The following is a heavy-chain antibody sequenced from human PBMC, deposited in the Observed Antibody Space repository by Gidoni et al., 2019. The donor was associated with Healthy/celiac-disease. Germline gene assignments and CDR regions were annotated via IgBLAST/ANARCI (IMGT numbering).Heavy chain of an antibody. CDR2: INHSGST. CDR1: GGSFSGYY. J-gene: IGHJ4*02. CDR3: ARGGVLTMVRGVLY. V-gene: IGHV4-34*01. Sequence: QVQLQQWGAGLLKPSETLSLTCAVYGGSFSGYYWSWIRQPPGKGLEWIGEINHSGSTNYNPSLKSRVTISVDTSKNQFSLKLSSVTAADTAVYYCARGGVLTMVRGVLYWGQGTLVTVSS. D-gene: IGHD3-10*01.